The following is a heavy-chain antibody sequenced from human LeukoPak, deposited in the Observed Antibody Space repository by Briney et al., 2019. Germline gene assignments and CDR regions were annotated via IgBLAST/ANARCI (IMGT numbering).Heavy chain of an antibody. CDR1: GYTFTSYG. D-gene: IGHD4-17*01. Sequence: ASVKVSCKASGYTFTSYGISWVRQAPGQGLEWMGWISAYNGNTNYAQKLQGRVTMTTDTSTSTAYMELRSLRSDDTAVYYCARTLTYGDFSPDCDYWGQGTLVTVSS. CDR2: ISAYNGNT. CDR3: ARTLTYGDFSPDCDY. J-gene: IGHJ4*02. V-gene: IGHV1-18*01.